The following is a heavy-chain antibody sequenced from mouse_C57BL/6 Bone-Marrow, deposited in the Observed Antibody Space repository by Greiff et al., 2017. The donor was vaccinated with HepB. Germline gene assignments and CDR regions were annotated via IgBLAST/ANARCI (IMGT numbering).Heavy chain of an antibody. CDR1: GFTFSSYA. V-gene: IGHV5-4*01. CDR3: ARDYYGSSLYYAMDY. Sequence: EVQLVESGGGLVKPGGSLKLSCAASGFTFSSYAMSWVRQTPEKRLEWVATISDGGSYTYYPDNVKGRITISRDNAKNNLYLQMSHLKSEDTAMYYCARDYYGSSLYYAMDYWGQGTAVTVSS. J-gene: IGHJ4*01. CDR2: ISDGGSYT. D-gene: IGHD1-1*01.